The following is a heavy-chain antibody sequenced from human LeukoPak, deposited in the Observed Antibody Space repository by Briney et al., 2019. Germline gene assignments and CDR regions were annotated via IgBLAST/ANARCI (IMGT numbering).Heavy chain of an antibody. CDR1: RYTFIAYH. V-gene: IGHV1-46*01. CDR2: ISPSGGST. D-gene: IGHD2-21*02. CDR3: ARSRLLLDY. J-gene: IGHJ4*02. Sequence: GASVKVSCKASRYTFIAYHMHWVRQAPGQGLEWMGIISPSGGSTTYAQKFQGRVTMTGDTSTSTVYMELSSLRSEDTAVYYCARSRLLLDYWGQGTLVSVSS.